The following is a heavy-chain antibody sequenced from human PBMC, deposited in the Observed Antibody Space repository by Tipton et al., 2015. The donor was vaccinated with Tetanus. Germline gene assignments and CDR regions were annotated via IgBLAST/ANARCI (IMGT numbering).Heavy chain of an antibody. Sequence: TLSLTCSVSGGSISSYFWSWIRQSPGQGLEWIGLIYYSGSTSYNPSLKSRVTISVDTSKNQLSLKLTSVTAADTAVYYCATMTPVDWYFDLWSQGTTVTVS. V-gene: IGHV4-59*01. J-gene: IGHJ6*02. CDR3: ATMTPVDWYFDL. D-gene: IGHD4-23*01. CDR1: GGSISSYF. CDR2: IYYSGST.